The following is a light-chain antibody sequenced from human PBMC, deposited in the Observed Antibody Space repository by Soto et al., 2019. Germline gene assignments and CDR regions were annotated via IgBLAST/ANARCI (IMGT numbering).Light chain of an antibody. V-gene: IGKV1-5*03. CDR1: QSISSW. J-gene: IGKJ4*01. CDR2: KAS. Sequence: DIQMTQSPSTLSASVGDRVTITCRASQSISSWLAWYQQKPGKAPKLLIYKASSLESEVPSRFSGSGSGTEFTLTISSLQPDDFATYYCQQYNSYSLTFGGGTKVEFK. CDR3: QQYNSYSLT.